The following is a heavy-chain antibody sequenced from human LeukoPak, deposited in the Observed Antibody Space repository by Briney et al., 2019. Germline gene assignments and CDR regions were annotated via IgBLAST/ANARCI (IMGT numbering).Heavy chain of an antibody. Sequence: SETLSLTCTVSGASISSGGYYWSWIRQHPGKGLEWIGYIYYSGSTYYNLSLKSRVTISVDTSMNQFSLKLSSVTAADTAVYYCARVGAEWEPVSLYFDYWGQGTLVTVSS. V-gene: IGHV4-31*03. D-gene: IGHD1-26*01. CDR1: GASISSGGYY. J-gene: IGHJ4*02. CDR3: ARVGAEWEPVSLYFDY. CDR2: IYYSGST.